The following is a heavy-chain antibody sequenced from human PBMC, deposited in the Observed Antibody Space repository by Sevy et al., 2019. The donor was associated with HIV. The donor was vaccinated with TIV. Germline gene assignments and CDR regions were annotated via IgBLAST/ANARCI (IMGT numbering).Heavy chain of an antibody. D-gene: IGHD3-3*01. Sequence: GGSLRLSCAASGFTFSDYYMSWIRQAPGKGLEWVSYISSSGSTIYYADSVKGRFTISRDKVKDTLYLQMNSLRPEDTAVYYCAKDHYDYRTGYYGYYGMDVWGQGTTVTVSS. CDR2: ISSSGSTI. V-gene: IGHV3-11*04. CDR3: AKDHYDYRTGYYGYYGMDV. J-gene: IGHJ6*02. CDR1: GFTFSDYY.